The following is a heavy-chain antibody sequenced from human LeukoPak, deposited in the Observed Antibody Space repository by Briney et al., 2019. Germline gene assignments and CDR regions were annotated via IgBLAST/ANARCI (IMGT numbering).Heavy chain of an antibody. CDR1: GYTFSNHY. Sequence: ASVKVSCKASGYTFSNHYLHWVRQAPGQGLEWMGVISPSDDSTTYAQKFQGRVTMTRDTSTNIVYMELSSLRSEDTAVYYCASEIAMTGYFDYWGQGTLVTVSS. J-gene: IGHJ4*02. CDR3: ASEIAMTGYFDY. CDR2: ISPSDDST. V-gene: IGHV1-46*01. D-gene: IGHD6-19*01.